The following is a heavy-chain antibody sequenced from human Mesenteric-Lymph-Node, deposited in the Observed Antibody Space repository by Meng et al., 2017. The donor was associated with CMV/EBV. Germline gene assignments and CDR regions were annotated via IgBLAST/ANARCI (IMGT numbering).Heavy chain of an antibody. J-gene: IGHJ4*02. CDR1: GSISSGGYY. Sequence: GSISSGGYYWSWIRQHPGKGLEWIGYIYYSGSTYYNPSLKSRVTISVDTSKNQFSLKLSSVTAADTAVYYCARAPLNGWVVIRYFDYWGQGTLVTVSS. V-gene: IGHV4-31*02. D-gene: IGHD3-22*01. CDR3: ARAPLNGWVVIRYFDY. CDR2: IYYSGST.